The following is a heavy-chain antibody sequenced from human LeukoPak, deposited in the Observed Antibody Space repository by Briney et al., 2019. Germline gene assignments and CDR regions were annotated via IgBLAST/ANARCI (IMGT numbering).Heavy chain of an antibody. CDR3: GKTTVGYSSGRYPGWPIDY. Sequence: AGGSLRLSCVASGFTFNSYAMYWVRQAPGKGLEWVAGVFGSGGSAHYTDSVEGRFTVFRDNTKITVYLQMSSLRAEDTAVYYCGKTTVGYSSGRYPGWPIDYWGQGTLVTVSS. CDR1: GFTFNSYA. D-gene: IGHD6-19*01. V-gene: IGHV3-23*01. J-gene: IGHJ4*02. CDR2: VFGSGGSA.